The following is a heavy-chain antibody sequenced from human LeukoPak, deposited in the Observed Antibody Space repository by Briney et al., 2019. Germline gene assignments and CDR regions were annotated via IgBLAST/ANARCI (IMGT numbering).Heavy chain of an antibody. V-gene: IGHV3-74*01. CDR2: ISGDGGVT. D-gene: IGHD6-6*01. CDR3: ARYSSSSGGASYYLDY. CDR1: GFTLRNYW. J-gene: IGHJ4*01. Sequence: PGGSLRLSCTGSGFTLRNYWMHWVRQVSGKRLVWVSRISGDGGVTNYADSVQGRFTISRDNAENILYLQINNLRSEDTAAYYCARYSSSSGGASYYLDYWGHGTLVTVSS.